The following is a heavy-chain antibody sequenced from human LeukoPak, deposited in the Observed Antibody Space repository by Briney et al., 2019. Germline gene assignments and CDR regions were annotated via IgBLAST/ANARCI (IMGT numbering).Heavy chain of an antibody. D-gene: IGHD1-26*01. CDR2: IRYDGSNK. Sequence: GGSLRLSCAASGFTSSSYGMHWVRQAPGKGLEWVAFIRYDGSNKYYADPVKGRFTISRDNSKNTLYLQMNSLRAEDTAVYYCAKDGVGATATQHWGQGTLVTVSS. CDR3: AKDGVGATATQH. V-gene: IGHV3-30*02. J-gene: IGHJ1*01. CDR1: GFTSSSYG.